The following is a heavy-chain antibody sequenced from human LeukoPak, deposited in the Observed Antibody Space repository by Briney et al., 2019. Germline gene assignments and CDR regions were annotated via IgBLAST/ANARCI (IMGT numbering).Heavy chain of an antibody. Sequence: GGSLRLSCAASGFTFSSYGMTWVRQAPGKGLEWVSGISDSAGHTYYADSVKGRFTVSRDNSKNTLYLQMNSLRAEDTGIYYCENHTATIGEYIDYWGQGTLVTVSS. J-gene: IGHJ4*02. CDR3: ENHTATIGEYIDY. D-gene: IGHD6-6*01. CDR1: GFTFSSYG. V-gene: IGHV3-23*01. CDR2: ISDSAGHT.